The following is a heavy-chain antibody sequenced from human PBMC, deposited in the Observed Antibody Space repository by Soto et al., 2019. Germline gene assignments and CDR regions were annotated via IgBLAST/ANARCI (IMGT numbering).Heavy chain of an antibody. CDR3: ARQNYFYYYGMDV. Sequence: SETLSLTCAVSGGSISDYYWSWIRQPPGKGLEWIGYIYYNGSTKYNPSLKSRVTISMGTSENQFSLKLGSVTAADTAVYYCARQNYFYYYGMDVWGQATKVTFSS. V-gene: IGHV4-59*01. CDR1: GGSISDYY. CDR2: IYYNGST. J-gene: IGHJ6*02.